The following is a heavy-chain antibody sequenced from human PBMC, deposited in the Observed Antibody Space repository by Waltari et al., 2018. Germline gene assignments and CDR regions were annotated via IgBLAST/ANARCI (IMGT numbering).Heavy chain of an antibody. CDR3: ARIGADFWTTYYDY. CDR1: GDSVGSSS. V-gene: IGHV4-59*02. CDR2: MSSGRTA. Sequence: QVQLQESGPGLVKPSETLSLTGTVSGDSVGSSSWSWIRQPPGKGLEWIGYMSSGRTAKYNPSLKSRVTISVDTSKNQFSLKLTSVTAADTAMYYCARIGADFWTTYYDYWGQGTLVTVSS. D-gene: IGHD3-3*01. J-gene: IGHJ4*02.